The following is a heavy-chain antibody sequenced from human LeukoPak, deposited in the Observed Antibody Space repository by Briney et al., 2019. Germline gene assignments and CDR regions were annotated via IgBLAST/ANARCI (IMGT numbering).Heavy chain of an antibody. CDR2: IYYSGST. Sequence: SETLSLTCTVSGGSISSYYWSWIRQPPGKGLEWIGYIYYSGSTNYNPSLKSRVTISVDTSKNQFSLKLSSVTAAGTAVYYCARSYSSGWYGWFDPWGQGTLVTVSS. J-gene: IGHJ5*02. CDR1: GGSISSYY. D-gene: IGHD6-19*01. V-gene: IGHV4-59*08. CDR3: ARSYSSGWYGWFDP.